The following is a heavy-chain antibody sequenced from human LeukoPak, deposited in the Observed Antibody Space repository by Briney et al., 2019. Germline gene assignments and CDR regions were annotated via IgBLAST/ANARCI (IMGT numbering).Heavy chain of an antibody. J-gene: IGHJ4*02. CDR2: ISSRSSYI. Sequence: GGSLRLSCAASGFTFSSYNMNWVRQAPGKGLEWVSSISSRSSYINYADSVKGRFTISRDNAKNSLYLQMNSLRAEDTAVYYCTTMGLVRPSFDNWGQGTLVTVSS. CDR3: TTMGLVRPSFDN. CDR1: GFTFSSYN. D-gene: IGHD1-14*01. V-gene: IGHV3-21*03.